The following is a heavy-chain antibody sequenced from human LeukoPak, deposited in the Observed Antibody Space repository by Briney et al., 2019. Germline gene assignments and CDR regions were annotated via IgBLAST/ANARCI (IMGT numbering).Heavy chain of an antibody. V-gene: IGHV3-30*18. CDR2: ISYDGSNK. CDR3: AKGVLWFGESIPFDY. D-gene: IGHD3-10*01. Sequence: GGSLRLSCAASGFTSSSYGMHWVRQAPGKGLEWVAVISYDGSNKYYADSVKGRFTISRDNSKNTLYLQMNSLRAEDTAVYYCAKGVLWFGESIPFDYWGQGTLVTVSS. J-gene: IGHJ4*02. CDR1: GFTSSSYG.